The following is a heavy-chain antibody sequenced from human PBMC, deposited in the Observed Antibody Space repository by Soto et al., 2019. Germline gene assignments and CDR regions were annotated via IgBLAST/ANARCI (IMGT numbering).Heavy chain of an antibody. Sequence: GGSLRLSCAASGLTVSGKKYVAWVRQAPGKGLERVSALYDVDGSFYSDSVKGRFTTSSDSSKTTVYLQMNDLRPADTAVYYCATWHEREHAYDVWGQGTTVTVSS. CDR1: GLTVSGKKY. J-gene: IGHJ3*01. D-gene: IGHD1-1*01. CDR3: ATWHEREHAYDV. CDR2: LYDVDGS. V-gene: IGHV3-53*01.